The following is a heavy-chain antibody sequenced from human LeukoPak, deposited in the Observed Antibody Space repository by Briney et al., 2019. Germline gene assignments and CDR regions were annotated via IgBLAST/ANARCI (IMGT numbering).Heavy chain of an antibody. CDR1: GFTFSGYA. J-gene: IGHJ4*02. V-gene: IGHV3-23*01. CDR2: ISGSGGST. D-gene: IGHD6-6*01. Sequence: PGGSLRLSCAASGFTFSGYAMGWVRQAPGKGLEWVSAISGSGGSTYYAASVKGRFTLSRDNSKNTLYLQMNSLRAEDTAVYYCAKVGHGYSSLSNFDYWGQGTLVTVSS. CDR3: AKVGHGYSSLSNFDY.